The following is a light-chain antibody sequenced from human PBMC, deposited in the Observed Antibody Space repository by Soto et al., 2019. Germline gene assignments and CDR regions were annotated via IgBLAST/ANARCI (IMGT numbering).Light chain of an antibody. J-gene: IGKJ1*01. CDR1: QSVSSSY. CDR2: GTS. V-gene: IGKV3-20*01. Sequence: EIVLTQSPGTLSLSPGESATLSCRASQSVSSSYLAWYQQKPGQAPRLLIYGTSTRATGIPDRFSASGSGTDFTLTISRLEPEDFAVYYCQQYGSSPWTFGQGTKVEIK. CDR3: QQYGSSPWT.